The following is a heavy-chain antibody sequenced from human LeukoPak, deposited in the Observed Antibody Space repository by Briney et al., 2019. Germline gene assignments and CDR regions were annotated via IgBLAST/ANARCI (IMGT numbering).Heavy chain of an antibody. Sequence: SETLSLTCAVSGGSISSYYWSWIRQPPGKGLEWIGYIYYSGSANYNPSLKSRVTISVDTSKNQFSLKLASVSAADTAVYYCARGGTQLTFPVWGQGTLVTVSS. CDR1: GGSISSYY. V-gene: IGHV4-59*01. CDR3: ARGGTQLTFPV. J-gene: IGHJ4*02. D-gene: IGHD4/OR15-4a*01. CDR2: IYYSGSA.